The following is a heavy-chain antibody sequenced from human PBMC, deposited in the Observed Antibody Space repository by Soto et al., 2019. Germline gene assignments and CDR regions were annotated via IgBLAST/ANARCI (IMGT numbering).Heavy chain of an antibody. J-gene: IGHJ4*02. CDR3: GRGRSGQIVVFY. CDR1: GYTFTGHY. Sequence: GASVKVSCKFSGYTFTGHYIHWVRQAPEQGPEWMGEIGPESGATRYAHKFQGRVTMTRDMSITTVYMELNNLSPADTAVYYCGRGRSGQIVVFYWGQGTPVTISS. V-gene: IGHV1-2*02. CDR2: IGPESGAT. D-gene: IGHD5-12*01.